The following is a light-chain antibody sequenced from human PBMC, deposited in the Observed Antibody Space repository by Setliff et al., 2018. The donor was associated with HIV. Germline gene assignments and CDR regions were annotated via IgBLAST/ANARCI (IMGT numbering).Light chain of an antibody. CDR1: STDVGGYNY. CDR2: DVS. Sequence: QSALTQPASVSGSPGQSITTSCTGTSTDVGGYNYVSWYQQHPGKAPKLMVYDVSNRPSGVANRFSGSKSGNTASPTISGLQVEDEADYYCSSYTSSSTYVFGTGTKVTVL. CDR3: SSYTSSSTYV. J-gene: IGLJ1*01. V-gene: IGLV2-14*03.